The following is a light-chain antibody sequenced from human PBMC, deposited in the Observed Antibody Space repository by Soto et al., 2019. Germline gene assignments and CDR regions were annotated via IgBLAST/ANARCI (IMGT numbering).Light chain of an antibody. CDR3: QSLDISLSGSV. CDR1: SGNIGASID. CDR2: YTD. Sequence: QSSLTHPPSVSPPPGQTVTISCTGSSGNIGASIDVHWYQQVPGTAPKLLTYYTDHRPSGVPDRLSASKSGTSASLAITGLQAEDEADYYCQSLDISLSGSVLGTGTKLPVL. J-gene: IGLJ1*01. V-gene: IGLV1-40*01.